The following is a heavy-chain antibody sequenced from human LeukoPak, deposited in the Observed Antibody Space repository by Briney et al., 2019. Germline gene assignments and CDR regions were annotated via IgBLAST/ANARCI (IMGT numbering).Heavy chain of an antibody. CDR1: GFTFSSYA. CDR2: ISYDGSNK. Sequence: TGGSLRLSCAASGFTFSSYAMHWVRQAPGKGLEWVAVISYDGSNKYYADSVKGRFSISRDNSKNTLYLRMNSLRAEDTAVYYCARDHYVSSGWDFDYWGQGTLVTVSS. J-gene: IGHJ4*02. D-gene: IGHD6-19*01. V-gene: IGHV3-30-3*01. CDR3: ARDHYVSSGWDFDY.